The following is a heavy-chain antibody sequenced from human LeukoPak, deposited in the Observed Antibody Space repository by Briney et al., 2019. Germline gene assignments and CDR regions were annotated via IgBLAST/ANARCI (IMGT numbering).Heavy chain of an antibody. J-gene: IGHJ6*02. CDR2: IKQDGSEK. D-gene: IGHD3-3*01. CDR1: GFTFSSYW. CDR3: ARDPLEFFGANYYYYYGMDV. V-gene: IGHV3-7*03. Sequence: GGSLRLSCAASGFTFSSYWMSWVRQAPGKGLEWVANIKQDGSEKYYADSVKGRFTISRDNAKNSLYLQMNSLRAEDTAVYYCARDPLEFFGANYYYYYGMDVWGQGTTVTVSS.